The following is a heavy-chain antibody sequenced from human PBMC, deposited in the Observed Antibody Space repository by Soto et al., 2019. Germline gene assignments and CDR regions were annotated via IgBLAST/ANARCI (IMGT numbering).Heavy chain of an antibody. Sequence: ASVQVSCKASGYPFTSYYMHWVRQAPGQGLEWMGIINPSGGSTSYAQKFQGRVTMTRDTSTSTVFMELSSLRSEDTTVYYCARIRIGEGSSTSCDQSDFDPWCQGTWVTVSS. CDR2: INPSGGST. CDR3: ARIRIGEGSSTSCDQSDFDP. J-gene: IGHJ5*02. CDR1: GYPFTSYY. D-gene: IGHD2-2*01. V-gene: IGHV1-46*01.